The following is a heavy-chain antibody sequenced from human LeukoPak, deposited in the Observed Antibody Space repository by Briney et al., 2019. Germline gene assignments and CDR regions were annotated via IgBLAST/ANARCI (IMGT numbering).Heavy chain of an antibody. D-gene: IGHD2-2*01. V-gene: IGHV4-39*07. Sequence: SETLSLTCTVSGDSISSANYYWGWARQPPGKGLEWIGSIYFSGSTYYNPSLKSRVTISVETSKVQFSLKLSSVTAADTAVYYCSRDSCSSTSCRNKFDNWGQGTLVTVSS. J-gene: IGHJ5*02. CDR3: SRDSCSSTSCRNKFDN. CDR2: IYFSGST. CDR1: GDSISSANYY.